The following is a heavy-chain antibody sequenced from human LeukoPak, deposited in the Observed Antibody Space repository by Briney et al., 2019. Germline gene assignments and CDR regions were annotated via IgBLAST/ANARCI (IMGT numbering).Heavy chain of an antibody. CDR1: AFSFSTYN. CDR3: ARSGYCSGGSCSTHYYYGMDV. V-gene: IGHV3-21*06. J-gene: IGHJ6*02. D-gene: IGHD2-15*01. CDR2: ISGSSSYI. Sequence: GGSLRLSCAASAFSFSTYNMDWVRQTPGKGLEWVSSISGSSSYIYYADSVKGRFTISRDNAKNSLYLQMNSLRADDTAVYYCARSGYCSGGSCSTHYYYGMDVWGQGTTVTVSS.